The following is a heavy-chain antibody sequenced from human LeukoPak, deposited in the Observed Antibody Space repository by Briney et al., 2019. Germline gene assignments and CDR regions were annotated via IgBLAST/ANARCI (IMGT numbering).Heavy chain of an antibody. CDR3: ARVYSSSWCVLGWFDP. J-gene: IGHJ5*02. Sequence: GESLKISCMGSGYSFTSYWIGWVRQMPGKGLEWMGIIYPGDSDTRYSPSFQGQVTISADKSISTAYLQWSSLKASDTAMYYCARVYSSSWCVLGWFDPWGQGTLVTVSS. D-gene: IGHD6-13*01. CDR2: IYPGDSDT. CDR1: GYSFTSYW. V-gene: IGHV5-51*01.